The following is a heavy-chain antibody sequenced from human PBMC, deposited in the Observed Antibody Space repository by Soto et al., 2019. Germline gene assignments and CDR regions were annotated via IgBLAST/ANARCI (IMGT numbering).Heavy chain of an antibody. D-gene: IGHD3-3*01. CDR2: ISSSSSYI. J-gene: IGHJ6*02. V-gene: IGHV3-21*01. CDR1: GFTFSSYS. Sequence: GGSLRLSCAASGFTFSSYSMNWVRQAPGKGLEWVSSISSSSSYIYYADSVKGRFTISRDNAKNSLYLQMNSLRAEDTAVYYCARAWGYDSLKSAGNYYYYGMDVWGQGTTVTVSS. CDR3: ARAWGYDSLKSAGNYYYYGMDV.